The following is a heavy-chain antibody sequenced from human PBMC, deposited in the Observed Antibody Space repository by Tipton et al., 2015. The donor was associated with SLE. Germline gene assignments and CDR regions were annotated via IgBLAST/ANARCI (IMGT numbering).Heavy chain of an antibody. Sequence: LTCAASGFTFSNAWMSWVRQAPGKGLEWVGRIKSKTDGGTTDYAAPVKGRFTISRDDSKNTLYLQMNSLKTEDTAVYYCTTGILWWQKGDYWGQGTLVTVSS. J-gene: IGHJ4*02. CDR2: IKSKTDGGTT. CDR1: GFTFSNAW. CDR3: TTGILWWQKGDY. D-gene: IGHD2-21*01. V-gene: IGHV3-15*01.